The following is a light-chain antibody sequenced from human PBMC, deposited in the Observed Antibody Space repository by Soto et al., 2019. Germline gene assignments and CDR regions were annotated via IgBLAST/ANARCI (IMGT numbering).Light chain of an antibody. CDR2: GAS. CDR1: QSVSSN. Sequence: EIVMTQSPATLSVSPGEGATLSCRASQSVSSNLAWYQQKPGQAPRLLIYGASTRATGIAARFSGNGSGTEFTLTISSLQSEDFAVYYCQQYNNWPPWTFGQGTKVDIK. CDR3: QQYNNWPPWT. V-gene: IGKV3-15*01. J-gene: IGKJ1*01.